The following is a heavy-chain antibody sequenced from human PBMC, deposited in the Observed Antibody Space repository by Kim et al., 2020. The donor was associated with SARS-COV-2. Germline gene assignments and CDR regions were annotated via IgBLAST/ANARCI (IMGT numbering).Heavy chain of an antibody. CDR1: GFTFSSYG. V-gene: IGHV3-30*18. J-gene: IGHJ4*02. CDR3: ANEGSFPFDY. Sequence: GGSLRLSCAASGFTFSSYGMHWVRQAPGKGLEWVAVISYDGSNKYYADSVKGRFTISRYNSKNTLYLQMNSLRAEDTAVYYCANEGSFPFDYWGQGTLVTVSS. CDR2: ISYDGSNK.